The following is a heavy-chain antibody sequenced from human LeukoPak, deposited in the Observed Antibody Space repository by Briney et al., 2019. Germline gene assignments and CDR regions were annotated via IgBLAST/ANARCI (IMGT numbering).Heavy chain of an antibody. Sequence: GGSLRLSCAASGFTFSSYSMNWVRQAPGKGLEWVSSISTSSSYIDYADSVKGRFTISRDNVRKSLYLQMNSLRIEDTALYYCAKDRGGGSQLGDAYDVWGQGTMVSVSS. CDR3: AKDRGGGSQLGDAYDV. J-gene: IGHJ3*01. D-gene: IGHD5-24*01. CDR2: ISTSSSYI. V-gene: IGHV3-21*04. CDR1: GFTFSSYS.